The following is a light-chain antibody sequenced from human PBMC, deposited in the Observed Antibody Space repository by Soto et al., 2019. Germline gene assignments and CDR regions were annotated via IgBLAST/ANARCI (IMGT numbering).Light chain of an antibody. J-gene: IGLJ3*02. CDR1: SSDVGGYNY. V-gene: IGLV2-14*01. CDR2: DVS. CDR3: SSYTSTNSWV. Sequence: QSALTQSASVSGSPGQSITISCTGTSSDVGGYNYVSWYQQHPGKAPKLIIYDVSNRPSGVSTRVSGSKSGNTASLTISGLQAEDEADYCCSSYTSTNSWVFGGGTKRTVL.